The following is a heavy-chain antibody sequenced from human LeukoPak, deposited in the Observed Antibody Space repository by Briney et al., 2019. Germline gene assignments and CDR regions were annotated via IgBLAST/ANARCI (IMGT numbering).Heavy chain of an antibody. Sequence: ASVKVSCKASGYTFTSYGISWVRQAPGQGLEWTGWISAYNGNTNYAQKLQGRVTMTTDTSTSTAYMELRSLRSDDTAVYYCARDKGADYDSASDIDYWGQGTLVTVSS. V-gene: IGHV1-18*01. D-gene: IGHD3-22*01. J-gene: IGHJ4*02. CDR1: GYTFTSYG. CDR2: ISAYNGNT. CDR3: ARDKGADYDSASDIDY.